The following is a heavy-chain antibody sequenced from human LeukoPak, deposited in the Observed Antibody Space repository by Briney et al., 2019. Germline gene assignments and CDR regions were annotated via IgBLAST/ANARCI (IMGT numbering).Heavy chain of an antibody. CDR2: IIPILGIA. CDR1: GGTFSSYA. J-gene: IGHJ3*02. D-gene: IGHD1-26*01. Sequence: SSVKVSCKASGGTFSSYAISWVRQAPGQGLEWMGRIIPILGIANYAQKFQGRVTMTRNTSISTAYMELSSLRSEDTAVHYCARAGALDAFDIWGQGTMVTVSS. CDR3: ARAGALDAFDI. V-gene: IGHV1-69*04.